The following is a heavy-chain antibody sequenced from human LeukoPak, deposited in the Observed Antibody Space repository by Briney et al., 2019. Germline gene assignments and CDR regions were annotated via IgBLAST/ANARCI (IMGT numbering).Heavy chain of an antibody. Sequence: PGGSLRLSCAASGFTFNNYVMSWVRQAPGKGLEWVSTVSGGGGSTNYADSVKGRFTISRDNSKNTLYLQMNSLRAEDTALYYCADHYYGSGTNVFDIWGQGTMVTVSS. D-gene: IGHD3-10*01. CDR2: VSGGGGST. J-gene: IGHJ3*02. V-gene: IGHV3-23*01. CDR1: GFTFNNYV. CDR3: ADHYYGSGTNVFDI.